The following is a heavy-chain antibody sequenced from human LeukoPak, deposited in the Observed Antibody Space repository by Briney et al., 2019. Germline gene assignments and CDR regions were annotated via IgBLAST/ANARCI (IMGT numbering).Heavy chain of an antibody. D-gene: IGHD6-13*01. Sequence: PGGSLRLSCAASGFTFSSYGMHWVRQAPGKGLEWVAVISYDGSNKYYADSVKGRFTISRDNSKNTLYLQMNSLRAEDTAVYYCATPQGSSWYRYFQHWGQGTLVTVSS. CDR1: GFTFSSYG. CDR3: ATPQGSSWYRYFQH. J-gene: IGHJ1*01. V-gene: IGHV3-30*03. CDR2: ISYDGSNK.